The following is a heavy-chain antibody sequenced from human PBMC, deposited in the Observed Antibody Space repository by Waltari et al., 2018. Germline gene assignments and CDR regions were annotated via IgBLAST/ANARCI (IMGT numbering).Heavy chain of an antibody. Sequence: QITLKESGPTLVKPTQTLTLTCTFSGFSLSTSGVGVGWIRQPPGKALEWLALIYWNDDKRYSPSLKSRLTITKDTSKNQVVLTMTNMDPVDTATYYCAHEANPYDYIWGSYRPNWFDPWGQGTLVTVSS. CDR1: GFSLSTSGVG. J-gene: IGHJ5*02. CDR3: AHEANPYDYIWGSYRPNWFDP. CDR2: IYWNDDK. D-gene: IGHD3-16*02. V-gene: IGHV2-5*01.